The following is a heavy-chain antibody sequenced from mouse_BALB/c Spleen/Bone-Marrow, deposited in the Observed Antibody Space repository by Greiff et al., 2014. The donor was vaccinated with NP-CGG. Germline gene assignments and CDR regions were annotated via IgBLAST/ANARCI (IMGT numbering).Heavy chain of an antibody. CDR3: APLSRYFDV. V-gene: IGHV1S135*01. CDR1: GYSFTCYY. J-gene: IGHJ1*01. Sequence: VPLKESGPELMKPGASVKISCQASGYSFTCYYMHWVKQSHGKSLEWIGYIDPFNGGTSYNQKFKGKATLTVDKSSSTAYMHLSSLTSEDSAVYYCAPLSRYFDVWGAGTTVTVSS. CDR2: IDPFNGGT. D-gene: IGHD6-2*01.